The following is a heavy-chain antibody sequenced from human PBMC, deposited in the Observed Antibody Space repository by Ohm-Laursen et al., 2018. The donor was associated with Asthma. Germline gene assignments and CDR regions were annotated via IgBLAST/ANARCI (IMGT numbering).Heavy chain of an antibody. CDR3: TTDPSRGRQWLAPY. CDR2: IWYDGSNK. J-gene: IGHJ4*02. D-gene: IGHD6-19*01. V-gene: IGHV3-33*08. Sequence: SLRLSCAASGFTFSSYGMHWVRQAPGKGLEWVAVIWYDGSNKYYADSVKGRFTISRDNSKNTLYLQMNSLRAEDTAVYYCTTDPSRGRQWLAPYWGQGILVTVSS. CDR1: GFTFSSYG.